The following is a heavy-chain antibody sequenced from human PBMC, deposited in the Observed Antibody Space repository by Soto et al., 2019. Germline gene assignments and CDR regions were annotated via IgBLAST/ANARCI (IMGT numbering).Heavy chain of an antibody. CDR2: ISGSGGST. Sequence: EVQLLESGGGLVQPGGSLRLSCAASGFTFSSYAMSWVRQAPGKGLEWVSAISGSGGSTYYAASVKGRFTISRDNSKNTRYLQMNSLRADDTAVYYCAKDHDVSSGYGSFWGQGTLVTVSS. D-gene: IGHD3-22*01. J-gene: IGHJ4*02. V-gene: IGHV3-23*01. CDR1: GFTFSSYA. CDR3: AKDHDVSSGYGSF.